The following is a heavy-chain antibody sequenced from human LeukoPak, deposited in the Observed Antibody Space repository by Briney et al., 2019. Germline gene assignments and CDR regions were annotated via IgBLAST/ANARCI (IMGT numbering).Heavy chain of an antibody. V-gene: IGHV3-30*04. CDR1: GVTFSSLA. CDR2: ISYDGSNK. J-gene: IGHJ6*02. Sequence: PGGSLRLSCAASGVTFSSLAMHWVRQAPGKGLEWVAVISYDGSNKYYADSVKGRFTISRDNSKNTLYLQMNSLRAEDTAVYYCAKGQSYYYYGMDVWGQGTTVTVSS. CDR3: AKGQSYYYYGMDV.